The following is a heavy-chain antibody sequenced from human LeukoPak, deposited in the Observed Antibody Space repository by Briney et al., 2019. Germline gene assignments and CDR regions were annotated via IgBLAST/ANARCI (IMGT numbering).Heavy chain of an antibody. CDR2: MNQDGSEM. CDR3: VKSYVARGLLTEDY. V-gene: IGHV3-7*01. D-gene: IGHD3-10*01. J-gene: IGHJ4*02. Sequence: GGSLRLSCAASGFTFGNRWMSWVRQAPGKGLEWVANMNQDGSEMYYVDSVKGRFTNSRDNADNSLFLQMNSLRAEDTALYYCVKSYVARGLLTEDYWGQGTLVTVSS. CDR1: GFTFGNRW.